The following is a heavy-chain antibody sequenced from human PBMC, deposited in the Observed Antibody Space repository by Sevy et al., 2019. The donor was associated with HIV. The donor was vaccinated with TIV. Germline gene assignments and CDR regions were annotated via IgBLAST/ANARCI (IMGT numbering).Heavy chain of an antibody. V-gene: IGHV3-30-3*01. CDR1: GFAFSSYD. CDR2: ISYDGGNK. CDR3: ARGLWFGEFSSYSFDS. J-gene: IGHJ4*02. Sequence: PGGSLRLSCAASGFAFSSYDMHWVRQAPGKGLEWVAVISYDGGNKYYADSVKGRFTISRDNSKNTLYLQMNTLRAEDTAVYYCARGLWFGEFSSYSFDSWGQGTLVTVSS. D-gene: IGHD3-10*01.